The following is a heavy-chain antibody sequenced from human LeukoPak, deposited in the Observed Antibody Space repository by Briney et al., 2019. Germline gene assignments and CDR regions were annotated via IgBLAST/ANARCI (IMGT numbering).Heavy chain of an antibody. Sequence: ASVKVSCKASGYTFTGYYMHWVRQAPGQGLEWMGWINPNSGGTNYAQKFQGRVAMTRDTSISTAYMELSRLRSDDTAVYYCAREGIKHGGNPVGYWGQGTLVTVSS. J-gene: IGHJ4*02. V-gene: IGHV1-2*02. D-gene: IGHD4-23*01. CDR1: GYTFTGYY. CDR3: AREGIKHGGNPVGY. CDR2: INPNSGGT.